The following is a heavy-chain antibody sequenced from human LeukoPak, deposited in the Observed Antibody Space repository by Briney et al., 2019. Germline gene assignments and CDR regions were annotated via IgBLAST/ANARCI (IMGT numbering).Heavy chain of an antibody. CDR1: GYTFTGYY. V-gene: IGHV1-2*02. D-gene: IGHD2-2*01. Sequence: GASVKVSCKASGYTFTGYYMHWVRQAPGQGLEWMGWINPNSGGTNYAQKFQGRVTMTRDTSISTAYMEPSRLRSDDTAVYYCAIVPAAPSGNRGYFDYWGQGTLVTVSS. J-gene: IGHJ4*02. CDR3: AIVPAAPSGNRGYFDY. CDR2: INPNSGGT.